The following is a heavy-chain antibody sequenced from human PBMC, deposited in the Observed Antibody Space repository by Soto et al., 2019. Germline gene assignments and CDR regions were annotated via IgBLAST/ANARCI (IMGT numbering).Heavy chain of an antibody. CDR2: IHYTGGT. CDR3: ARIGYTSGWSLGPFDY. Sequence: QVQLQESGPGLVKPSETLSLTCTVSGYSISSYYWSWIRQPPGKGLEWIGYIHYTGGTSYNPSLKSRVTISVDTSKNQFSLKVNSVTAADTAVYYCARIGYTSGWSLGPFDYWGQGTLASVSS. CDR1: GYSISSYY. V-gene: IGHV4-59*01. J-gene: IGHJ4*02. D-gene: IGHD6-19*01.